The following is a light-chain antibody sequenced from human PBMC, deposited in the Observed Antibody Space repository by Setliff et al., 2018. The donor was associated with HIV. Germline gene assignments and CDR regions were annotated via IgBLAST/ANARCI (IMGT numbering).Light chain of an antibody. CDR3: CSYAGSSTPYV. J-gene: IGLJ1*01. V-gene: IGLV2-23*02. CDR2: EVS. Sequence: QSALAQPASVSGSPGQSITISCTGTSSDVGSYNLVSWYQQHPGKAPKLMIYEVSKRPSGFSNRISGSKSGNTASLTISGLQAEDEADYYCCSYAGSSTPYVFGTGTKATVL. CDR1: SSDVGSYNL.